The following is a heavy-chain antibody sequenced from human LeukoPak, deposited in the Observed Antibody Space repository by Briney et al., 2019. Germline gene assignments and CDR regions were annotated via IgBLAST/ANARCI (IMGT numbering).Heavy chain of an antibody. D-gene: IGHD3-10*02. Sequence: GGSLRLSCAASGFTFTTYAMTWVRQAPGKGLEWVANIKQDGSEKYYVDSVKGRFTISRDNAKNSLYLQMNSLRAEDTAVYYCAELGITMIGGVWGKGTTVTISS. CDR1: GFTFTTYA. CDR3: AELGITMIGGV. CDR2: IKQDGSEK. V-gene: IGHV3-7*01. J-gene: IGHJ6*04.